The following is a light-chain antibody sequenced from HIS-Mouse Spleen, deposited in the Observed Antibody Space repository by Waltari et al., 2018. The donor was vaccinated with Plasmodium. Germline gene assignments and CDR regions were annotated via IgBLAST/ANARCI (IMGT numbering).Light chain of an antibody. CDR3: SSYAGSNNLV. Sequence: QSALTQPPSASGSPGQSVTISCNGTSSGVGCYNYVPWYQQHPGKAPKLMIYEVSKRPSGVPDRFSGSKSGNTASLTVSGLQAEDEADYYCSSYAGSNNLVFGGGTKLTVL. CDR2: EVS. V-gene: IGLV2-8*01. CDR1: SSGVGCYNY. J-gene: IGLJ2*01.